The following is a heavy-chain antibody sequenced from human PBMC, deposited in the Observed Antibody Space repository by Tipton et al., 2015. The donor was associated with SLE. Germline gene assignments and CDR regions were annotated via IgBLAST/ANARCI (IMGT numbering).Heavy chain of an antibody. D-gene: IGHD1-26*01. J-gene: IGHJ4*02. CDR1: GFTFNTYS. Sequence: SLRLSCAASGFTFNTYSMKWVRQASGKGLEWVSSISSSGDYIYYVDSVKGRFTISRDNAKNSLYLQMNSLRVEDTAVYYCAREVGKVGATTDYWGQGTLVTVSS. CDR3: AREVGKVGATTDY. CDR2: ISSSGDYI. V-gene: IGHV3-21*01.